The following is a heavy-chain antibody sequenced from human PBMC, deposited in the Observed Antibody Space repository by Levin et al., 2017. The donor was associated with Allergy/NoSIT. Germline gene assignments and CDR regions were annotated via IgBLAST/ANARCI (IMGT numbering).Heavy chain of an antibody. J-gene: IGHJ5*02. CDR1: GDSVSSNTAA. CDR2: TYFRSEWSD. V-gene: IGHV6-1*01. Sequence: SETLSLTCAISGDSVSSNTAAWNWIRQSPSRGLEWLGRTYFRSEWSDDYAVSVKSRITINPDIYKNQFSLQLNSVTPEDTAVYYCTRGSSRWFDTWGQGTLVTVSS. D-gene: IGHD3-10*01. CDR3: TRGSSRWFDT.